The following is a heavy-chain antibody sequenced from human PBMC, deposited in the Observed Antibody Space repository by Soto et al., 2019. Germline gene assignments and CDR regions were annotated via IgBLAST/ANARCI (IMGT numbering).Heavy chain of an antibody. CDR2: ISSSSRRT. Sequence: PGGSLRLSCETSGFTFGNYGMGWVRQAPGKGLSWVSGISSSSRRTYYADSVRGRFTISRDNSKNTLYLQMDTLRADDTAVYYCAKVAKSAVVIEYFDSWGQGSLVTVSS. CDR1: GFTFGNYG. CDR3: AKVAKSAVVIEYFDS. V-gene: IGHV3-23*01. J-gene: IGHJ4*02. D-gene: IGHD6-19*01.